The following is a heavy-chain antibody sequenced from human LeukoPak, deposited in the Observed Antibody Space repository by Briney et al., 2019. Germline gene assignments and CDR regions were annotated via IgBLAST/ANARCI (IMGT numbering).Heavy chain of an antibody. CDR2: ISAYNGKT. D-gene: IGHD2-15*01. V-gene: IGHV1-18*01. Sequence: ASVKVSCKASGYTFTSYVISWVRQAPGQGLEWMGWISAYNGKTNYAQKLQGRVTMTTDTSTSTAYMELRSLRSDDTAVYYCASSLGYCSGGSCHTWYYYYYGMDVWGQGTTVTVSS. CDR1: GYTFTSYV. CDR3: ASSLGYCSGGSCHTWYYYYYGMDV. J-gene: IGHJ6*02.